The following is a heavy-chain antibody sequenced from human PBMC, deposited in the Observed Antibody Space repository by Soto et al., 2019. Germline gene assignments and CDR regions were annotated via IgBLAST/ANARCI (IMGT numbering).Heavy chain of an antibody. CDR2: IYSGGST. J-gene: IGHJ6*02. D-gene: IGHD6-6*01. Sequence: GSLRLSCAASGFTVSSNYMSWVRQAPGKGLEWVSVIYSGGSTYYADSVKGRFTISRDNSKNTLYLQMNSLRAEDTAVYYCARDRDSSSAVPFGYYGMDVWGQGTTVTVSS. CDR1: GFTVSSNY. V-gene: IGHV3-53*01. CDR3: ARDRDSSSAVPFGYYGMDV.